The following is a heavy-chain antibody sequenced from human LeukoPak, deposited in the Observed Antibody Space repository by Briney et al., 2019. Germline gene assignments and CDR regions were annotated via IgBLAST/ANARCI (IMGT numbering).Heavy chain of an antibody. Sequence: SETLSLTCTVSGGFISSYFWSWIRQPPGKRLEWIGYIYYSGSTYYNPSLKSRVTISVDTSKNQFSLKLSSVTAADTAVYYCASGGYSYGSFDYWGQGTLVTVSS. D-gene: IGHD5-18*01. V-gene: IGHV4-59*08. J-gene: IGHJ4*02. CDR2: IYYSGST. CDR3: ASGGYSYGSFDY. CDR1: GGFISSYF.